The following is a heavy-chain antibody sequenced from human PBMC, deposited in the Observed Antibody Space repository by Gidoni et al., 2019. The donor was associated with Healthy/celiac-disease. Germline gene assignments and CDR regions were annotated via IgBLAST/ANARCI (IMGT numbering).Heavy chain of an antibody. D-gene: IGHD3-16*02. V-gene: IGHV1-24*01. CDR3: ATEGARIWGSYRRSDNFDY. Sequence: QVQLVQSGAEVKKPGASVKVSCKVSGYNLTELSMHWVRQGPGKGLEWMGGFDPEDGETIYAQKCQGRVTMTEDTSTDTAYMELSSLRSEDTAVYYCATEGARIWGSYRRSDNFDYWGQGTLVTVSS. J-gene: IGHJ4*02. CDR1: GYNLTELS. CDR2: FDPEDGET.